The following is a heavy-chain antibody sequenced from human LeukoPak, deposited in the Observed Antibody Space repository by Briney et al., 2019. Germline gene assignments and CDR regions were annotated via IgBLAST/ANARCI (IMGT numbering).Heavy chain of an antibody. J-gene: IGHJ3*02. Sequence: QPGGSLRLSCAASGFTFSSYAMSWVRQAPGKGLEWVSGISGGGGSTYYADSVKGRFTISRDNSKNTLYLQMNSLRAEDTAVYYCARDEVLEVVVPALLRNAFDIWGQGTMVTVSS. CDR3: ARDEVLEVVVPALLRNAFDI. V-gene: IGHV3-23*01. CDR1: GFTFSSYA. CDR2: ISGGGGST. D-gene: IGHD2-2*01.